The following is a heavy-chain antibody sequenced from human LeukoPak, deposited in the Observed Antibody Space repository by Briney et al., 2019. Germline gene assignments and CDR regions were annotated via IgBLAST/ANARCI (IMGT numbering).Heavy chain of an antibody. CDR1: GFTFSTYG. CDR3: ARACIAVAGIVDY. CDR2: ISYDGSNE. J-gene: IGHJ4*02. V-gene: IGHV3-30*03. Sequence: GGSLRLSCAASGFTFSTYGMHWVRQAPGKGLEWVAVISYDGSNEYYADSVKGRFTISRDNAKNSLYLQMNSLRAEDTAVYYCARACIAVAGIVDYWGQGTLVTVFS. D-gene: IGHD6-19*01.